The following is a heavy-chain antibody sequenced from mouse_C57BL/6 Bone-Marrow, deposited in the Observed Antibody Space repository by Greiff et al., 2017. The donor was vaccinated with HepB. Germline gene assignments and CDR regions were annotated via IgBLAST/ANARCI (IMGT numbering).Heavy chain of an antibody. J-gene: IGHJ1*03. V-gene: IGHV1-82*01. CDR1: GYSFSSSW. CDR3: DLYDSSYYWYFDV. D-gene: IGHD1-1*01. Sequence: QVQLQQSGPELVKPGASVKISCKASGYSFSSSWMNWVKQRPGKGLEWIGRIYPGDGDTNYNGKFKGKATLTADKSTSTAYMQLSSLTSEDSAVYFCDLYDSSYYWYFDVWGTGTTVTVSS. CDR2: IYPGDGDT.